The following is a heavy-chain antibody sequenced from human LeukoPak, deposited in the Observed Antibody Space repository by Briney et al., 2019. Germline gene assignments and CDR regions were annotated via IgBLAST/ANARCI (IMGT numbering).Heavy chain of an antibody. Sequence: GGSLRLSCAASGFTLSSNYMSWVRQAPGKGVEGVSVIYRGASTSYADSVNGRFTISRHNSKNTLYLHMDSLRAEHTAVYYCARDPLWFGELDYYYYYGMDVWGQGTTVTVSS. V-gene: IGHV3-53*04. CDR1: GFTLSSNY. D-gene: IGHD3-10*01. J-gene: IGHJ6*02. CDR3: ARDPLWFGELDYYYYYGMDV. CDR2: IYRGAST.